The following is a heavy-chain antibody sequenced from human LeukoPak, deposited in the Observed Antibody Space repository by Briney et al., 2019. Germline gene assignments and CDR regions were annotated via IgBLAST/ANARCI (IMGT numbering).Heavy chain of an antibody. CDR3: ARGVGSGWYWFDP. V-gene: IGHV4-31*03. CDR2: IYYSGST. Sequence: SETLSLTCTVSGGSISSGGYYWSWIRQHPGKGLEWIGYIYYSGSTYYNTSLKSRVTISVDTSKNQFSLKLSSVTAADTAVYYCARGVGSGWYWFDPWGQGTLVTVSS. CDR1: GGSISSGGYY. D-gene: IGHD6-19*01. J-gene: IGHJ5*02.